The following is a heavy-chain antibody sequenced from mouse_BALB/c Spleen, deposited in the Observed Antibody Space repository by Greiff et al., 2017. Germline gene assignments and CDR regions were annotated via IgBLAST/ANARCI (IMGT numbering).Heavy chain of an antibody. Sequence: DVKLVESGGGLVKPGGSLKLSCAASGFTFSDYYMYWVRQTPEKRLEWVATISDGGSYTYYPDSVKGRFTISRDNAKNNLYLQMSSLKSEDTAMYYCARGYYYGYWFAYWGQGTLVTVSA. D-gene: IGHD1-2*01. J-gene: IGHJ3*01. CDR3: ARGYYYGYWFAY. CDR1: GFTFSDYY. CDR2: ISDGGSYT. V-gene: IGHV5-4*02.